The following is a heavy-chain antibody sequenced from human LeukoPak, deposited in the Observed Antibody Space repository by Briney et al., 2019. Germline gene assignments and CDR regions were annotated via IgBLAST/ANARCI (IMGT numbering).Heavy chain of an antibody. Sequence: PGGSLRLSCAPSVVTPSGDTMSSGSQAPGKGLEWVSSISTSGGGTYYADSVKGRFTISRDNSRNTLYLQMNSLRADDTAVYFCEGCYFCGRVDDGSLGTLVTVSS. CDR2: ISTSGGGT. V-gene: IGHV3-23*01. CDR1: VVTPSGDT. D-gene: IGHD6-19*01. CDR3: EGCYFCGRVDD. J-gene: IGHJ4*02.